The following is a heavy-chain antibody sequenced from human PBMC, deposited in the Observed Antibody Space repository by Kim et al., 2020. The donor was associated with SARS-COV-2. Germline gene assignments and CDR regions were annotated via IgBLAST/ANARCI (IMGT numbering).Heavy chain of an antibody. CDR3: ARGGYDYIWGSYRPDYYYYYTDV. CDR2: IYYSGIT. J-gene: IGHJ6*03. V-gene: IGHV4-59*01. Sequence: SETLSLTCTVSGGSISSYYWSWIRQPPGKGLEWIGYIYYSGITNYNPSLKSRVTISVDTSKNQFSLNLSSVTAADTAVYYCARGGYDYIWGSYRPDYYYYYTDVWGKGITVTVSS. D-gene: IGHD3-16*02. CDR1: GGSISSYY.